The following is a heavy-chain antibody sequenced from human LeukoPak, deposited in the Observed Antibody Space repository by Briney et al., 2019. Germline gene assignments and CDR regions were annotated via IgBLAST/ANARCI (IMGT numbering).Heavy chain of an antibody. CDR1: GGSISSSSYY. J-gene: IGHJ4*02. CDR3: ARGALPYYDSSGYLRY. V-gene: IGHV4-39*07. D-gene: IGHD3-22*01. Sequence: SETLSLTCTVSGGSISSSSYYWGWIRQPPGKGLEWIGEINHSGSTNYNPSLKSRVTISVDTSKNQFSLKLSSVTAADTAVYYCARGALPYYDSSGYLRYWGQGTLVTVSS. CDR2: INHSGST.